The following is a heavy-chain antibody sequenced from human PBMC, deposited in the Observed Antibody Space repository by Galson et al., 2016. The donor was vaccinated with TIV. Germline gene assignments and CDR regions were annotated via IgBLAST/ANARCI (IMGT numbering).Heavy chain of an antibody. D-gene: IGHD3-16*01. CDR2: IDWDGDK. J-gene: IGHJ4*02. V-gene: IGHV2-70*04. Sequence: PALVKPTQTLKLTCSFPGFSLGTSGMRVSWIRQPPGKALEWLARIDWDGDKFYSTSLKTRLTITKDPSKDQVVLTMTNMDPIDTATYYCARMSALGGVIDHWGQGTLVTVSS. CDR3: ARMSALGGVIDH. CDR1: GFSLGTSGMR.